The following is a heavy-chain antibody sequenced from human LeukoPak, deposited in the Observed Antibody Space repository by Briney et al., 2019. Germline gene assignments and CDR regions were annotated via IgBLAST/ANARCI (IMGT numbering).Heavy chain of an antibody. CDR2: INPNSGGT. V-gene: IGHV1-2*02. CDR1: GYTFTGYY. D-gene: IGHD5-12*01. CDR3: AREQKDSGYDPPSAIFYYYYYYMDV. J-gene: IGHJ6*03. Sequence: ASVKVSCKASGYTFTGYYMHWVRQAPGQGLEWMGWINPNSGGTNYAQKFQGRVTMTRDTSISTAYMELSRLRSDDTAVYYCAREQKDSGYDPPSAIFYYYYYYMDVWGKGTTVTVSS.